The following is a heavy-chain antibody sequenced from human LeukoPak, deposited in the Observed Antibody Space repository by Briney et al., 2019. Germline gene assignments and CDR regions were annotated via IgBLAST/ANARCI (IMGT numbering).Heavy chain of an antibody. CDR1: GFTVSSNY. CDR3: AKAGTGMNMTFDY. V-gene: IGHV3-53*01. Sequence: GGSLRLSCAASGFTVSSNYMSWVRQAPARGLEWVSALSSSGGDTFYADSVKGRFTNSRDTSKNTLYLQMYSLRAEDTAVYYCAKAGTGMNMTFDYWGQGTLVTVSS. CDR2: LSSSGGDT. J-gene: IGHJ4*02. D-gene: IGHD1-1*01.